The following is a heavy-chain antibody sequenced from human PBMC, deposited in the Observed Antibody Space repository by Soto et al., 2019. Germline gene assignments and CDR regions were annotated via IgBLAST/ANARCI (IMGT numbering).Heavy chain of an antibody. CDR3: ARVLGFGVPAYHIDP. CDR1: GFTFSSYS. V-gene: IGHV3-21*01. Sequence: GGSLRLSCAASGFTFSSYSMNWVRQAPGKGLEWVSSISSSSSYIYYADSVKGRFTISRDNAKNSLYLHMNSLRAEDTAEYYWARVLGFGVPAYHIDPWGQGTLVTVSS. D-gene: IGHD2-2*01. CDR2: ISSSSSYI. J-gene: IGHJ5*02.